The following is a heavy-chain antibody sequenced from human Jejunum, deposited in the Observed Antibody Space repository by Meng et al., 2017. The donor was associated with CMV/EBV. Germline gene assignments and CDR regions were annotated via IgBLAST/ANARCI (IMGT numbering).Heavy chain of an antibody. CDR3: ATNTSGWDFGA. CDR1: VGPIVSTNYY. D-gene: IGHD6-19*01. Sequence: CTVSVGPIVSTNYYWGWIRPPPTKGLEWIGSVYYSGSTHYNPSLRSRVTISVDTSKNQFSLTLDSVTAADTAVYYCATNTSGWDFGAWGQGSLVTVSS. J-gene: IGHJ1*01. CDR2: VYYSGST. V-gene: IGHV4-39*01.